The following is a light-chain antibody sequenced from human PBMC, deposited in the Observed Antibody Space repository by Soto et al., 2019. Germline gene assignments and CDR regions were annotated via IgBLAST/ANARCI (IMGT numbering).Light chain of an antibody. CDR1: SSDVGDYNY. Sequence: QSALTQPPSASGSPGQSVTISWTGTSSDVGDYNYVSWYQQHPGKAPKLMIYEVSKRPSGVPDRFSGSKSGNTASLTVSGLQAEDEADYYCSSYAGSNNFVFGGGTKLTVL. J-gene: IGLJ2*01. CDR3: SSYAGSNNFV. CDR2: EVS. V-gene: IGLV2-8*01.